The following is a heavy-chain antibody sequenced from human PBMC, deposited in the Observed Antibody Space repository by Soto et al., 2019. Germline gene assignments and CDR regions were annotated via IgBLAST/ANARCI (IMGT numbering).Heavy chain of an antibody. D-gene: IGHD3-22*01. V-gene: IGHV3-23*01. CDR2: ISGSGGST. CDR3: ARDRSGYYQNWFDP. J-gene: IGHJ5*02. CDR1: GFTFSSYA. Sequence: EVQLLESGGGLVQPGGSLRLSCAASGFTFSSYAMSWVRQAPGKGLEWVSAISGSGGSTYYADSVKGRFTISRDNSKNTLYLQMNSLRAEATAVYYCARDRSGYYQNWFDPWGQGTLVTVSS.